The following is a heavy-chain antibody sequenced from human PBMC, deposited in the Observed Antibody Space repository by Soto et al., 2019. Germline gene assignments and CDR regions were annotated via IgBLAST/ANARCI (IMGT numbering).Heavy chain of an antibody. CDR1: GYSFNTYW. CDR2: IYPGDSDT. Sequence: PGESLKISCEGSGYSFNTYWIGWVRQMSGKGLEWMGIIYPGDSDTRYSPSFQGQVTISADKSINTAYLQWSSLKASDTAMYYCARSRRGAYSSGWYSLSGYYNYGIDVWGQGTKVTVS. CDR3: ARSRRGAYSSGWYSLSGYYNYGIDV. V-gene: IGHV5-51*01. J-gene: IGHJ6*02. D-gene: IGHD6-19*01.